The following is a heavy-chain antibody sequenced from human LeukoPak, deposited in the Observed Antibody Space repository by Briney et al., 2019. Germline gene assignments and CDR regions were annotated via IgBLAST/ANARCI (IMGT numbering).Heavy chain of an antibody. Sequence: QPGGSLRPSCAASGFTFSSYEMNWVRQAPGKGLEWVSYISSSGSTIYYADSVKGRFTISRDNAKNSLYLQMNSLRAEDTAVYYCAKVGRGYCSGGSCYYYYYYMDVWGKGTTVTISS. CDR2: ISSSGSTI. D-gene: IGHD2-15*01. CDR1: GFTFSSYE. J-gene: IGHJ6*03. V-gene: IGHV3-48*03. CDR3: AKVGRGYCSGGSCYYYYYYMDV.